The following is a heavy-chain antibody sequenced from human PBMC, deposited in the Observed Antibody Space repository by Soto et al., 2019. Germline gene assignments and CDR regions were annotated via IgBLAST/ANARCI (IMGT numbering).Heavy chain of an antibody. CDR3: ARAGYYYGSGSYSFDY. CDR2: IIPIFGTA. CDR1: GGTFSSYA. V-gene: IGHV1-69*13. D-gene: IGHD3-10*01. J-gene: IGHJ4*02. Sequence: SVKVSCKASGGTFSSYAISWVRQDPGQGLEWMGGIIPIFGTANYAQKFQGRVTITADESTSTAYMELSSLRSEDTAVYYCARAGYYYGSGSYSFDYWGQGTLVTVSS.